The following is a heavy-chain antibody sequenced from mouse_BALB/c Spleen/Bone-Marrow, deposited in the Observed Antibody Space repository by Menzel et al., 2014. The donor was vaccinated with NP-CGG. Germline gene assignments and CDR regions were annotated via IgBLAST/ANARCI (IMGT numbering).Heavy chain of an antibody. CDR1: GFNIKDTY. J-gene: IGHJ1*01. CDR2: IDPANGNT. Sequence: EVQLQQSGAALVKPGASVKLSCTASGFNIKDTYMHWVKQRPEQGLEWIGRIDPANGNTKYDPKFQGKATLTADTSSSTAYMELSRLTSEDTAVYFCASHKYGGYFDFWGAGTTVTVSS. D-gene: IGHD1-2*01. CDR3: ASHKYGGYFDF. V-gene: IGHV14-3*02.